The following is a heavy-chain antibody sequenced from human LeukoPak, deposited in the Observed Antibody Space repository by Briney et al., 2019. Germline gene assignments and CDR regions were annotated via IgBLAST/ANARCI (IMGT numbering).Heavy chain of an antibody. V-gene: IGHV3-21*01. Sequence: GGSLRLLCAASGFTFRSYWKHWVRQAPGKGLEWVSSISSRRRYKYYADSLEGRYTIYRDNAKNALYLQMNSLRDEDTAVYYCARVPYCTNGVCPYYFDYWGQGTLVTVSS. J-gene: IGHJ4*02. CDR1: GFTFRSYW. CDR3: ARVPYCTNGVCPYYFDY. D-gene: IGHD2-8*01. CDR2: ISSRRRYK.